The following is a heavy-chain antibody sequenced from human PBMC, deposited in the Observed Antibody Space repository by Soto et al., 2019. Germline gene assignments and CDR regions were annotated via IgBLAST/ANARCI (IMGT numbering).Heavy chain of an antibody. Sequence: GGSLRLSCAASGFTFSNFGMHWVRQAPGKGLEWVAAISADGSDKYFSGSVKGRFTISRDNSKNTLFLQMNSLRVEDTAVYYCLKWSDVARQELYYWGKGTLVTVSS. CDR1: GFTFSNFG. D-gene: IGHD3-3*01. CDR3: LKWSDVARQELYY. CDR2: ISADGSDK. J-gene: IGHJ4*02. V-gene: IGHV3-30*03.